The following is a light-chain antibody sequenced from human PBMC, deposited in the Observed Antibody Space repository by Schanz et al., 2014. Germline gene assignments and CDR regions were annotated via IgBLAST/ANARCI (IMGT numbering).Light chain of an antibody. CDR3: HQYTNGND. Sequence: EVVLTQSPGSLSLSPGERGTLSCRASQGVTSNYLAWYQQRPGQAPRLLIYGASSRATGIPARFSGSGSETEFTLTISSLQSEDFAIYYCHQYTNGNDFGGGTKVQIK. J-gene: IGKJ4*01. CDR2: GAS. CDR1: QGVTSN. V-gene: IGKV3-15*01.